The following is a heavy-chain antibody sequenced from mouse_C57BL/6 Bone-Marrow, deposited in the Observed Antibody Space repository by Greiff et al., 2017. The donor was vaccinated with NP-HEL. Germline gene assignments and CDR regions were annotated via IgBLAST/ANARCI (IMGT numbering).Heavy chain of an antibody. CDR2: ISDGGSYT. Sequence: EVKLVESGGGLVKPGGSLKLSCAASGFTFSSYALSWVRQTPEKRLEWVATISDGGSYTYYPDNVKGRFTISRDNAKNNLYLQMSHLKSEDTAMYYCAREGVRYFDYWGQGTTLTVSS. V-gene: IGHV5-4*01. CDR3: AREGVRYFDY. J-gene: IGHJ2*01. CDR1: GFTFSSYA.